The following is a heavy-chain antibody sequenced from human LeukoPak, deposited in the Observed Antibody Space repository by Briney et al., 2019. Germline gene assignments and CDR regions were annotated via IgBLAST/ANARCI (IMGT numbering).Heavy chain of an antibody. CDR3: AKEIYYDSSAFFDY. J-gene: IGHJ4*02. D-gene: IGHD3-22*01. CDR1: GFTFSSYG. V-gene: IGHV3-30*18. CDR2: IGYDGSNK. Sequence: GGSLRLSCAASGFTFSSYGMHWVRQAPGKGLEWVAVIGYDGSNKYYADSVKGRFTISRDNSKNTLYLQMNSLRTEDTAVYFCAKEIYYDSSAFFDYWGQGTLVTVSA.